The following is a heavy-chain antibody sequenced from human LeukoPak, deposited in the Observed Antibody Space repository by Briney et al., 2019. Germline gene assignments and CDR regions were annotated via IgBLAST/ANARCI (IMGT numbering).Heavy chain of an antibody. CDR3: AKDRNYYGSGSYYNLQIGDY. V-gene: IGHV3-23*01. CDR1: GFTFSSYA. Sequence: GGSLRLSCAASGFTFSSYAMSWVRQAPGKGLEWVSAISGSGGSTYYADSVKGRFTISRDNSKNTLYLQMNSLRAEDTAVYYCAKDRNYYGSGSYYNLQIGDYWGQGTLVTVSS. CDR2: ISGSGGST. D-gene: IGHD3-10*01. J-gene: IGHJ4*02.